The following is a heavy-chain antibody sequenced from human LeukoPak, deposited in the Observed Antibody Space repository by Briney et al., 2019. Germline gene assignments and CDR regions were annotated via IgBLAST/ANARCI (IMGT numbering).Heavy chain of an antibody. V-gene: IGHV4-59*09. Sequence: GYIYYSGSTNYNPSLKSRVTISVDTSKNQFSLKLSSVTAADTAVYYCARGNMATIGAFDIWGQGTMVTVSS. J-gene: IGHJ3*02. D-gene: IGHD5-24*01. CDR3: ARGNMATIGAFDI. CDR2: IYYSGST.